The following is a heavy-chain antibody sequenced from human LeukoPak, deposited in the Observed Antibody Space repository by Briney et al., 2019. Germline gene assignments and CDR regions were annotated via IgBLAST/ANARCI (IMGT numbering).Heavy chain of an antibody. D-gene: IGHD3-22*01. Sequence: GGSLRLSCAASGFTVSSNYMSWVRQAPGKGLEWVSVIYSGGSTYYADSVEGRFTISRDNSKNTLYLQMNSLRAEDTAVYYCARGGGYYYDSSGYFHFDYWGQGTLVTVSS. CDR2: IYSGGST. CDR3: ARGGGYYYDSSGYFHFDY. J-gene: IGHJ4*02. V-gene: IGHV3-66*01. CDR1: GFTVSSNY.